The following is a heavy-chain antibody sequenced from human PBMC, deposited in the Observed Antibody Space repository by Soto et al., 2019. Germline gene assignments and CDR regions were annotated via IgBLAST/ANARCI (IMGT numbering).Heavy chain of an antibody. V-gene: IGHV1-18*04. Sequence: VASVKVSCKASGYTFTSYGISWVRQAPGQGLEWMGWISAYNGNTNYAQKLQGRVTMTTDTSTSTAYMELRSLRSDDTAVYYCARDKRLLRGCSSTSCLNWSDPWGQGTLVTVSS. D-gene: IGHD2-2*01. J-gene: IGHJ5*02. CDR1: GYTFTSYG. CDR3: ARDKRLLRGCSSTSCLNWSDP. CDR2: ISAYNGNT.